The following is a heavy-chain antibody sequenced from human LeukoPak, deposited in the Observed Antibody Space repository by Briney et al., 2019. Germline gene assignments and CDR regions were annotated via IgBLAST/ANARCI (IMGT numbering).Heavy chain of an antibody. Sequence: GASVKVSCKASGYTFTNYYMQWVRQAPGQGLEWIGIINPSPGSTTYAQKFQGRVTMTRDMSTSTVYMELSSLRSEDTAVYYCARGGLLQKYNCFDPWGQGTLVTVSS. V-gene: IGHV1-46*01. CDR1: GYTFTNYY. CDR3: ARGGLLQKYNCFDP. J-gene: IGHJ5*02. D-gene: IGHD3-10*01. CDR2: INPSPGST.